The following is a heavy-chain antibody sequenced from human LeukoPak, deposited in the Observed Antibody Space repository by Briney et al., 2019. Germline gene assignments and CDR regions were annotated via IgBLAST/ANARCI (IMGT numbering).Heavy chain of an antibody. CDR1: GGSISSYY. CDR2: IYYSGST. CDR3: ARVPRVRSYYYYMDV. J-gene: IGHJ6*03. V-gene: IGHV4-59*01. D-gene: IGHD3-10*01. Sequence: SETLSLTCTVSGGSISSYYWSWIRQPPGKGLEWIGYIYYSGSTNYNPSLKSRVTISVDTSKNQFSLKLSSVTAADTAMYYCARVPRVRSYYYYMDVWGKGTWVTVSS.